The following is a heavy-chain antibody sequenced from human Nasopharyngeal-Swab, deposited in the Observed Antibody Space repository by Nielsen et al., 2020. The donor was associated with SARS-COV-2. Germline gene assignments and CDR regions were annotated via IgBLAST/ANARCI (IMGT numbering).Heavy chain of an antibody. J-gene: IGHJ3*01. D-gene: IGHD3-10*01. V-gene: IGHV3-30-3*01. CDR3: ARGSSVHAFDV. Sequence: GESLKISCAASGFTRGFTFSSYAMHWVRQAPGKGLEWVALISYDGVNKFYADSVKGRFTVSRDNSKNTLFLEMDSLRAEDTAVYYCARGSSVHAFDVWGQGTEVTVSS. CDR2: ISYDGVNK. CDR1: GFTRGFTFSSYA.